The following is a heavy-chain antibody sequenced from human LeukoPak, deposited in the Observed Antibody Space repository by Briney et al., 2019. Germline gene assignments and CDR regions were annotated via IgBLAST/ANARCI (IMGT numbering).Heavy chain of an antibody. CDR1: GFTFNRYT. Sequence: GGSLRLSCAASGFTFNRYTMHWVRQAPGKGLEWVAVISYDGKNKNFADSVKGRFTISRDNSKNTLYLQMNTLRTDDTALYYCARGVYCSGVSCYLGYLRLGDNWFDPWGQGTLVAVSS. D-gene: IGHD2-15*01. J-gene: IGHJ5*02. CDR3: ARGVYCSGVSCYLGYLRLGDNWFDP. CDR2: ISYDGKNK. V-gene: IGHV3-30*04.